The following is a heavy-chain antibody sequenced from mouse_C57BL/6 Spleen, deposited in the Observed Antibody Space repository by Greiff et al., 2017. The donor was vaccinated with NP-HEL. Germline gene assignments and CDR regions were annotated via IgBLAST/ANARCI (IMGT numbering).Heavy chain of an antibody. CDR3: AINLLPRYRVFAY. D-gene: IGHD1-1*01. J-gene: IGHJ3*01. CDR1: GYAFSSYW. CDR2: IYPGDGDT. Sequence: QVQLQQSGAELVKPGASVKISCKASGYAFSSYWMNWVKQRPGKGLEWIGQIYPGDGDTNYNGKFKGKATLTADKSSSTAYMQLSSLTSEDSAVYFCAINLLPRYRVFAYWGQGTLVTVSA. V-gene: IGHV1-80*01.